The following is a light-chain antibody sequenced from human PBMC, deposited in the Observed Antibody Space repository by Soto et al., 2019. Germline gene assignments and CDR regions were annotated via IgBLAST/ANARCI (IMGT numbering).Light chain of an antibody. J-gene: IGLJ2*01. CDR3: SSYTDSSPGI. CDR2: EVS. Sequence: QSALTQPASVSGSRGQSVTISCTGTSSDVGGYDFVSWYQHYPGRAPKLMIYEVSNRPSGVSNRFSGSKSGNTASLTISGLQPADEAHYYCSSYTDSSPGIFGGGTKLTVL. CDR1: SSDVGGYDF. V-gene: IGLV2-14*01.